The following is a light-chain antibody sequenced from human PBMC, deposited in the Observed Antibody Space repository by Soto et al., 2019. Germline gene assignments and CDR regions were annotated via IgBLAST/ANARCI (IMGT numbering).Light chain of an antibody. CDR3: SSYAGSNRDV. Sequence: QSALTQPPSASRSPGQSVTISCTGTSSDVGGYNYVSWYQQHPGKAPKLMIYEVSKRPSGVPDRFSGSKSGNTASLTVSGLQAEDEADYYCSSYAGSNRDVFGTGTKVTVL. V-gene: IGLV2-8*02. CDR2: EVS. CDR1: SSDVGGYNY. J-gene: IGLJ1*01.